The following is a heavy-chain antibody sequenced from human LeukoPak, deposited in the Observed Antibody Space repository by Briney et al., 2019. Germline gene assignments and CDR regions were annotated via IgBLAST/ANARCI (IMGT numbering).Heavy chain of an antibody. CDR1: GFTFDDYA. CDR3: VTESGWLFDY. CDR2: IYSGGST. D-gene: IGHD6-19*01. J-gene: IGHJ4*02. Sequence: GRSLRLSCAASGFTFDDYAMHWVRQAPGKGLEWVSVIYSGGSTYYADSVKGRFTISRDNSKNTLYLQMNSLRAEDTAMYYCVTESGWLFDYWGQGTLVTVSS. V-gene: IGHV3-66*01.